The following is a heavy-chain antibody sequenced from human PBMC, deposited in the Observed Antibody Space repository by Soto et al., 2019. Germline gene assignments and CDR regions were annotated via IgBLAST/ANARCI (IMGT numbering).Heavy chain of an antibody. CDR2: ISAYNGNT. Sequence: QVQLVQSGAEVKKPGASVKVSCTASGYTFTSGGISWVRQAPGQGLEWMGWISAYNGNTNYAQTTQGRVPMNTDTSTSTAYMELRSLRSDDPAVYYGARGSTEEALDYWGQGTLVTVSS. CDR1: GYTFTSGG. V-gene: IGHV1-18*01. J-gene: IGHJ4*02. CDR3: ARGSTEEALDY.